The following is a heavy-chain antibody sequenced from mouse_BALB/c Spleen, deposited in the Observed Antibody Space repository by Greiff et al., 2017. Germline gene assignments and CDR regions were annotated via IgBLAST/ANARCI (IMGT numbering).Heavy chain of an antibody. CDR1: GFNIKDYY. Sequence: EVNVVESGAELVRSGASVKLSCTASGFNIKDYYMHWVKQRPEQGLEWIGWIDPENGDTEYAPKFQGKATMTADTSSNTAYLQLSSLTSEDTAVYYCNALYYGNHEGFAYWGQGTLVTVSA. D-gene: IGHD2-1*01. J-gene: IGHJ3*01. CDR2: IDPENGDT. V-gene: IGHV14-4*02. CDR3: NALYYGNHEGFAY.